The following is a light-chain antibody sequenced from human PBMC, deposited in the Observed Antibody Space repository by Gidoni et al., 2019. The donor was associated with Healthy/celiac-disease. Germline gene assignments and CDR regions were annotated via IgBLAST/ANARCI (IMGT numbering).Light chain of an antibody. J-gene: IGKJ4*01. CDR3: QQSYSTPPLT. Sequence: DIQMTQSPSSLSASVGDRVTITCRASQSMSSYLNWYQQKPGKAPKLLIYAASSLQSGVPSMFSGSGSGTDFTLTISSLQPEDFATYYCQQSYSTPPLTFGGGTKVEIK. V-gene: IGKV1-39*01. CDR1: QSMSSY. CDR2: AAS.